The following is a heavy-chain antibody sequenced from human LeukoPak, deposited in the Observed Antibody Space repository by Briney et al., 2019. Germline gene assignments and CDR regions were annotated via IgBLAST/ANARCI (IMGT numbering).Heavy chain of an antibody. CDR2: IIPIFGTA. CDR1: GGTFSSYA. J-gene: IGHJ4*02. D-gene: IGHD5-24*01. Sequence: SVKVSCKASGGTFSSYAISWVQQAPGQGLEWMGGIIPIFGTANYAQKFQGRVTITTDESTSTAYMELSSLRSEDTAVYYCASWRRDGLYFDYWGQGTLVTVSS. V-gene: IGHV1-69*05. CDR3: ASWRRDGLYFDY.